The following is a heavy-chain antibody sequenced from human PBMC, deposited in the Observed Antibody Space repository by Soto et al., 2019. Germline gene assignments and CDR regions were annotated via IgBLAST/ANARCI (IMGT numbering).Heavy chain of an antibody. CDR2: VWSNGNLK. D-gene: IGHD1-26*01. V-gene: IGHV3-30*02. CDR3: AKDSGSYYFDY. J-gene: IGHJ4*02. CDR1: GFTFDAYG. Sequence: LGGSLRLSCAASGFTFDAYGFHWVRQAPGKGLEWVAVVWSNGNLKYYADSVKGRFTISRDSSKSALNLQMNSLRAEDTAVYYCAKDSGSYYFDYWGQGTLVTVSS.